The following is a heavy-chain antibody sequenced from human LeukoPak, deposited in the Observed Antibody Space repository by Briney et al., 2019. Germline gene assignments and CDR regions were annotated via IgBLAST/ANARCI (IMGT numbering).Heavy chain of an antibody. CDR3: VKGYSSGWYGEVWFDP. CDR1: GFTFSNYA. J-gene: IGHJ5*02. D-gene: IGHD6-19*01. Sequence: GGSLRLSCSASGFTFSNYAMHWVRQAPGKGLEYVSGISSNGGSTYYADSVKGRFSISRNNSKNTLYLQMSSLRAGDTSVYYCVKGYSSGWYGEVWFDPWGQGTLVTVSS. V-gene: IGHV3-64D*06. CDR2: ISSNGGST.